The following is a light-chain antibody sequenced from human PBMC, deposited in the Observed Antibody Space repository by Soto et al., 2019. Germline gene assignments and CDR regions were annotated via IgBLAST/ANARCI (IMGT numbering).Light chain of an antibody. V-gene: IGLV1-44*01. CDR1: RSNIGSDP. Sequence: QSVLTQPPSASGTPGQRVIISCSGSRSNIGSDPVQWYQQFPGTAPKLLIYRDNQRASGVPDRFSGSKSGTSASLAISGLQSEDEAEYVCATWEDSLYGPVFGGGTKLTVL. J-gene: IGLJ3*02. CDR2: RDN. CDR3: ATWEDSLYGPV.